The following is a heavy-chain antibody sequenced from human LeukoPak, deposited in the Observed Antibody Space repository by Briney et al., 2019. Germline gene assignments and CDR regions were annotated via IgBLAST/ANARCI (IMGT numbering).Heavy chain of an antibody. CDR1: GYTFTSYY. J-gene: IGHJ6*03. Sequence: GASVKVSCKASGYTFTSYYMHWVRQAPGQGLEWMGWINPNSGGTNYAQKFQGRVTMTRDTSISTAYMELSRLRSDDTAVYYCARGLVVVAATRHNYYYYMDVWGKGTTVTVSS. D-gene: IGHD2-15*01. CDR3: ARGLVVVAATRHNYYYYMDV. CDR2: INPNSGGT. V-gene: IGHV1-2*02.